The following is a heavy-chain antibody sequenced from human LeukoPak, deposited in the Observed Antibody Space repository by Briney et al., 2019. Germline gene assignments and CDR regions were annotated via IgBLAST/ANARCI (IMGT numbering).Heavy chain of an antibody. CDR1: GYTFTGYY. V-gene: IGHV1-46*01. J-gene: IGHJ4*02. CDR2: INPSSGST. D-gene: IGHD6-19*01. Sequence: ASVKVSCKASGYTFTGYYMHWVRQAPGQGLEWMGIINPSSGSTSYAQKFQGRVTMTRDTSTSTVYMELSSLRSEDTAVYYCARDVGISSGWYYFDYWGQGTLVTVSS. CDR3: ARDVGISSGWYYFDY.